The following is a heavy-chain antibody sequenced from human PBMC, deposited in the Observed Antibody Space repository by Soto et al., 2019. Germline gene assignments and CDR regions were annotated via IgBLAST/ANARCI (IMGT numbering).Heavy chain of an antibody. J-gene: IGHJ5*02. CDR2: IIPIFGTA. CDR3: ARDFVGIAARLITYNSFDP. D-gene: IGHD6-6*01. Sequence: QVQLVQSGAEVKKPGSSVKVSCKASGGTFSSYAISWVRQAPGQGLEWMGGIIPIFGTANYAQKFQGRVTITADESTSTAYMELRSLRSEDTAVYYCARDFVGIAARLITYNSFDPWGQGTLVTVSS. V-gene: IGHV1-69*01. CDR1: GGTFSSYA.